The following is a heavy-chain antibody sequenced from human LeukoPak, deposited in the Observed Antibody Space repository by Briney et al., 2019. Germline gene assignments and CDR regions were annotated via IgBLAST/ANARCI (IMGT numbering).Heavy chain of an antibody. V-gene: IGHV3-30*14. J-gene: IGHJ4*02. D-gene: IGHD6-19*01. CDR3: SRDHMSSGWWIRFDF. Sequence: PGRSLRLSCAASGFTFSSYAMHWVRQAPGKGLEWVTVISYDGSNKYYADSVKGRFNISRDNSKNTLFLQIDSCKGEDKAVYYFSRDHMSSGWWIRFDFWGRGTLVTVSS. CDR2: ISYDGSNK. CDR1: GFTFSSYA.